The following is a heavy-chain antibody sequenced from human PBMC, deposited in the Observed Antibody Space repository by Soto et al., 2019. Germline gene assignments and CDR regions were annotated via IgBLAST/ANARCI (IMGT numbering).Heavy chain of an antibody. V-gene: IGHV3-21*01. CDR3: AREGLSYYDRSGYYPYDY. CDR1: GFTFSSYA. CDR2: FGSNGYM. Sequence: PGGSLRLSCSASGFTFSSYAMHWVRQAPGKGLEWVTSFGSNGYMYYSNSVKGRFTISRDDAKRSLYLQLNRLRDEDTAVYYCAREGLSYYDRSGYYPYDYWGQGTLVTVSS. D-gene: IGHD3-22*01. J-gene: IGHJ4*02.